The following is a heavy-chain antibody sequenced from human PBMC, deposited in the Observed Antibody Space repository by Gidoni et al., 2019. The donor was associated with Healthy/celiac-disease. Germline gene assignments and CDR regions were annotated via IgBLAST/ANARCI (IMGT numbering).Heavy chain of an antibody. J-gene: IGHJ5*02. V-gene: IGHV2-5*02. D-gene: IGHD3-3*01. Sequence: QLTLKESGPTLVKPTQTLTLTCPFSRFSLSTSGVGVGWLRQPPGKALAWLALIYWDDDKRYSPSLKSRLTITKDTSKNQVVLTMTNMDPVDTATYYCAHSRDAVNYDFWSGYYGGWFDPWGQGTLVTVSS. CDR2: IYWDDDK. CDR3: AHSRDAVNYDFWSGYYGGWFDP. CDR1: RFSLSTSGVG.